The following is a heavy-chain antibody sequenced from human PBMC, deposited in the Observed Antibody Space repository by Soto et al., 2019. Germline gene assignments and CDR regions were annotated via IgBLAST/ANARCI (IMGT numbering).Heavy chain of an antibody. CDR1: GASIGSSY. V-gene: IGHV4-59*01. Sequence: SETLSLTCTVSGASIGSSYWSWIRQPPGKGLEWMGYIFYSGSTNYSPSLNSRVSITVDTSKNQLSLNLSSVTAADTAVYYCARVSRVTKLDYWGHEMLVTVPS. D-gene: IGHD4-17*01. CDR3: ARVSRVTKLDY. CDR2: IFYSGST. J-gene: IGHJ4*01.